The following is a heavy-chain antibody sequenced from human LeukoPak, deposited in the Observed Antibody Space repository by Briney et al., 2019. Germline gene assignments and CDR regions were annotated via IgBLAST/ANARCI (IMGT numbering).Heavy chain of an antibody. Sequence: GGSLRLSCAASGFTFSSYAMHWVRQAPGKGLEYVSAISSNGGSTYYANSVKGRFTISRDNSKNTLYLQMGSLRAEDMAVYYCARDAITIFGVITLPDYWGQGTLVTVSS. CDR1: GFTFSSYA. CDR2: ISSNGGST. V-gene: IGHV3-64*01. CDR3: ARDAITIFGVITLPDY. J-gene: IGHJ4*02. D-gene: IGHD3-3*01.